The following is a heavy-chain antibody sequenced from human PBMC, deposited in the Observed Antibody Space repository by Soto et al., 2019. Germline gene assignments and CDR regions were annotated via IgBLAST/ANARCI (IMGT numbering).Heavy chain of an antibody. J-gene: IGHJ4*02. CDR1: GYTFSTST. CDR2: IKAYSGNT. Sequence: LVQSGAEAKKPGTSMKVSCKPSGYTFSTSTISWVRQAPGQGLEWLGWIKAYSGNTNYAPKLQGRVTMTTDTSTSTAYLELRSLTNDDTAMYYCAIANYGDDDYWGQGTLVTVSS. CDR3: AIANYGDDDY. D-gene: IGHD4-17*01. V-gene: IGHV1-18*04.